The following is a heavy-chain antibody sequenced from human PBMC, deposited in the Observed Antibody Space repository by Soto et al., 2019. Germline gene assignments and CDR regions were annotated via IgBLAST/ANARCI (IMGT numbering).Heavy chain of an antibody. V-gene: IGHV3-53*01. J-gene: IGHJ4*02. Sequence: EVQLVESGGGLIQPGGSLRLSCAVSGFTVSNNYMSWVRQAPGKGLEGVSVIYSGGYTAYGDSVKGRFTISRDNSKKPHTLQMKTLGPAATAGFSLATSRGGGGYWGQGTLVTVSS. D-gene: IGHD3-10*01. CDR2: IYSGGYT. CDR1: GFTVSNNY. CDR3: ATSRGGGGY.